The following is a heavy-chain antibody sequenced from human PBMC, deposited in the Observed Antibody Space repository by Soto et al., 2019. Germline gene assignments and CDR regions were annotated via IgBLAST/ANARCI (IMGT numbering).Heavy chain of an antibody. CDR3: ARSSRGVFGIIIEGTNWFAP. CDR2: INPNGGST. D-gene: IGHD3-10*01. CDR1: GDTFTSYH. J-gene: IGHJ5*02. Sequence: VKVAGKAPGDTFTSYHMYWVRHALGRGLESMGVINPNGGSTRFAQKFQGRVTMTSDTSTSTVYMELIGLTSEDTAVYYCARSSRGVFGIIIEGTNWFAPWGQRTLVTASS. V-gene: IGHV1-46*01.